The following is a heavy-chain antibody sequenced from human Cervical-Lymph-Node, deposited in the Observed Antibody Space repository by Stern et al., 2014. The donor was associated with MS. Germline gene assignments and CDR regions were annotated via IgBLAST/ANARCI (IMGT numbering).Heavy chain of an antibody. J-gene: IGHJ5*02. D-gene: IGHD1-26*01. CDR1: GDSITSGGHY. V-gene: IGHV4-31*03. CDR3: ASRWSGTYYGQNWFDP. Sequence: DQLVESGPGLVKPSQTLSLTCTVSGDSITSGGHYWSWIRQHPGKGLEWIGYIYNSGATFYNPSLKGRVTISLDTSKNQFSLQLSSVTAADTAIYYCASRWSGTYYGQNWFDPWGQGILVTVST. CDR2: IYNSGAT.